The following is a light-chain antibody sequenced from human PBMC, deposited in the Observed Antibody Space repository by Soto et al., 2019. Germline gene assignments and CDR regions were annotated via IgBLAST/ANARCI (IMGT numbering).Light chain of an antibody. CDR3: CSYAGNSLWV. Sequence: QSALTQPRSVSGSPGQSVTISCTGTSSDVGDYNYVSWYQQHPGKAPKLMIYDVSKWPSGVPDRFSGSKSGNTASLTISGLQAEDEADYYCCSYAGNSLWVFGGGTKLTV. CDR2: DVS. J-gene: IGLJ3*02. V-gene: IGLV2-11*01. CDR1: SSDVGDYNY.